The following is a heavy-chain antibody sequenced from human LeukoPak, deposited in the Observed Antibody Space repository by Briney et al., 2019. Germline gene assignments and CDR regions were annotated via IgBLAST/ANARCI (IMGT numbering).Heavy chain of an antibody. CDR2: ISSSGSSI. CDR1: GFIFTDYY. V-gene: IGHV3-11*01. Sequence: GGSLRLSCAASGFIFTDYYMSWIRQAPGKGLEWVSYISSSGSSIYYADPVKGRFTISRDNAKNSLYLQMNSLRAEDTAVYYCARDSGGTYRFFDYWGQGTLVTVSS. D-gene: IGHD3-10*01. J-gene: IGHJ4*02. CDR3: ARDSGGTYRFFDY.